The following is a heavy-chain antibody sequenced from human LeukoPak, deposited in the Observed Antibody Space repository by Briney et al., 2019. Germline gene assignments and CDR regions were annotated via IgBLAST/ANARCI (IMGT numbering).Heavy chain of an antibody. CDR3: ANSMITFGGVIDDASDI. D-gene: IGHD3-16*02. Sequence: GGSLRLSCAASGFTFSSYAMSWVRQAPGKGLEWVSAISGSGGSTYYADSVKGRFTISRDNSKNTLYLQMNSLRAEDTAVYYCANSMITFGGVIDDASDIWGQGTMVTVSS. CDR1: GFTFSSYA. J-gene: IGHJ3*02. CDR2: ISGSGGST. V-gene: IGHV3-23*01.